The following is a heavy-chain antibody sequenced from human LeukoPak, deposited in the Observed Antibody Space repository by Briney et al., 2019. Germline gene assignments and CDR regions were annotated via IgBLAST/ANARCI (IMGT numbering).Heavy chain of an antibody. Sequence: GGSLRLSCAGSGFTFHLYYIHWVRHAPGKGLEWLSRISDDGTTTNYADSVKGRFTISRDNAKNSLYPQMNSLRAEDTAVYYCARDAYRYSSGWFFDYWGQGTLVTVSS. J-gene: IGHJ4*02. CDR1: GFTFHLYY. D-gene: IGHD6-19*01. CDR2: ISDDGTTT. CDR3: ARDAYRYSSGWFFDY. V-gene: IGHV3-48*03.